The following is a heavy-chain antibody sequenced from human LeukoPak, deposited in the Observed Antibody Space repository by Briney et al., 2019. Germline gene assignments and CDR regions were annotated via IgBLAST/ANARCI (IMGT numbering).Heavy chain of an antibody. CDR3: ARGGSGWFHNYDY. CDR1: GSCFTTYW. V-gene: IGHV5-51*01. CDR2: IYPGDSDT. J-gene: IGHJ4*02. Sequence: GASLKISYKGSGSCFTTYWIVWVRQMPGKGLEWMGIIYPGDSDTRYSPSFQGQVTISVDKSISTAFLQWSSLKASDTALYYCARGGSGWFHNYDYWGQGTLVTVSS. D-gene: IGHD6-19*01.